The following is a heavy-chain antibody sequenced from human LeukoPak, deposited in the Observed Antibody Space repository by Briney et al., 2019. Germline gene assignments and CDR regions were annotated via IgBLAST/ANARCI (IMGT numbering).Heavy chain of an antibody. D-gene: IGHD3/OR15-3a*01. CDR1: GGSISSYY. V-gene: IGHV4-59*08. J-gene: IGHJ2*01. CDR3: ARHAFERTSHWYFDL. Sequence: PSETLSLTCTVSGGSISSYYWSWIRQPPGKGLEWIGYIYYSGSTNYNPSLKSRVTISVDTSKNQFSLKLSSVTAADTAVYYCARHAFERTSHWYFDLWGRGTLVTVSS. CDR2: IYYSGST.